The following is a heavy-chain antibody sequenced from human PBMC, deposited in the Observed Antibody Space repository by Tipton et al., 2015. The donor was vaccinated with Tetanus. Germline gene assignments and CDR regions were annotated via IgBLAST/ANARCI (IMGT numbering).Heavy chain of an antibody. CDR2: INPSGRRT. Sequence: SLRLSCAASGFTFNKYWMHWVRQAPGKGLVWISRINPSGRRTDYADSVKGRFTISRDHAKNTVFLQMTSLRAEDAAVYFCAKPRLSDESVAVLAATYFEYWGQGSLVTVSS. D-gene: IGHD2-15*01. CDR3: AKPRLSDESVAVLAATYFEY. J-gene: IGHJ4*02. V-gene: IGHV3-74*01. CDR1: GFTFNKYW.